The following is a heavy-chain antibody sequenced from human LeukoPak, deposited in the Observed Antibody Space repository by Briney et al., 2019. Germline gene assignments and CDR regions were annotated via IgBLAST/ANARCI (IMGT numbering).Heavy chain of an antibody. D-gene: IGHD3-16*01. J-gene: IGHJ5*02. V-gene: IGHV3-73*01. Sequence: GVSLRLSCAASGFTFSGSALHWARHASGKGLEWLGHIRSAANGYATTYAGSVKGRFTISRDYSKNTLLLQMNNLRAEDTAVYYCAKDRRLRLGEFLGRKETNWFDPWGQGTLVTVSS. CDR2: IRSAANGYAT. CDR1: GFTFSGSA. CDR3: AKDRRLRLGEFLGRKETNWFDP.